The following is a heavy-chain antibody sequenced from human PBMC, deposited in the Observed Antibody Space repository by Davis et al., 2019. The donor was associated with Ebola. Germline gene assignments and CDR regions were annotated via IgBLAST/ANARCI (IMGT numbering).Heavy chain of an antibody. J-gene: IGHJ5*02. CDR1: GFSFTNFW. D-gene: IGHD3-10*01. Sequence: GESLKISCKASGFSFTNFWIGWVRQVPEKGLEWMGMIYPDDSDTRYSPSFQGQVTISADKSITTAYLQWSSLKASDTAMYYCAKRGADYRGSGTTWFDPWGQGTLVIVSS. CDR3: AKRGADYRGSGTTWFDP. CDR2: IYPDDSDT. V-gene: IGHV5-51*01.